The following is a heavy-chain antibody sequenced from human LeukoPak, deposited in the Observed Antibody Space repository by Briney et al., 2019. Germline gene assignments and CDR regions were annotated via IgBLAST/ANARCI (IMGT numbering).Heavy chain of an antibody. CDR1: GFTFSSYA. D-gene: IGHD3-22*01. V-gene: IGHV3-23*01. CDR2: ISGSGGST. J-gene: IGHJ3*02. Sequence: GGSLTLSCAASGFTFSSYAMSWVRQAPGKGLEWVSAISGSGGSTYYADSVKGRFTISRDNSKNTLYLQMNSLRAEDTAVYYCAKVYYYDSSGYSIYDAFDIWGQGTMVTVSS. CDR3: AKVYYYDSSGYSIYDAFDI.